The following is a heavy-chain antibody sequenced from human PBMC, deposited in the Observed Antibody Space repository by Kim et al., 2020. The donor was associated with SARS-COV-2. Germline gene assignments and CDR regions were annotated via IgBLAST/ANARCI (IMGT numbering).Heavy chain of an antibody. J-gene: IGHJ4*02. CDR1: GYSFPTNW. CDR2: IYPGDSDT. V-gene: IGHV5-51*01. D-gene: IGHD6-6*01. Sequence: GESLKISCKGSGYSFPTNWIAWVRQRPGKGLEWMGIIYPGDSDTRYSPSIQGQVIISVDKSISTAYLQWNSLKASDTAMYYCARQPEYSSSARAGAPDYWGQGTLVTVSS. CDR3: ARQPEYSSSARAGAPDY.